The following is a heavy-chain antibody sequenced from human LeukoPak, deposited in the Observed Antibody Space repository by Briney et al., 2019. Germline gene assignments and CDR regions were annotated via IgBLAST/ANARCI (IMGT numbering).Heavy chain of an antibody. D-gene: IGHD6-19*01. CDR2: IYYSGST. J-gene: IGHJ6*03. Sequence: SETLSLTCSVSGGAISRYYWSWIRQPPGKGLEWIGYIYYSGSTNYNPSLKSRVTISVDTSKNQFSLKLSSVTAADTAVYYCARDGDPGIAVGDYYYYMDVWGKGTTVTVSS. V-gene: IGHV4-59*01. CDR1: GGAISRYY. CDR3: ARDGDPGIAVGDYYYYMDV.